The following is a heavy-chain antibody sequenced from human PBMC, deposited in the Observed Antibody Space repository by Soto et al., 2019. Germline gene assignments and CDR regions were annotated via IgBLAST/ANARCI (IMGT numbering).Heavy chain of an antibody. V-gene: IGHV4-31*03. J-gene: IGHJ5*02. D-gene: IGHD6-13*01. Sequence: QVQLQESGPGLVKPSQTLSLTCTVSGGSISSGGYYWSWIRQHPGKGLEWIGYIYYSGSTYYNPSLKSRVTISVDTSKNQSSLKLSSVTAADTAVYYYARAAHYSSPFRWFDPWGQGTLVTVSS. CDR1: GGSISSGGYY. CDR3: ARAAHYSSPFRWFDP. CDR2: IYYSGST.